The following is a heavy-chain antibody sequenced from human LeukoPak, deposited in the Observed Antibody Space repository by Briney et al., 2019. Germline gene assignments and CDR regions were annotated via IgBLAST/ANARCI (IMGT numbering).Heavy chain of an antibody. J-gene: IGHJ3*02. CDR2: INHSGST. CDR1: GGSFSGYY. D-gene: IGHD1-26*01. V-gene: IGHV4-34*01. CDR3: ARGGGSYYSTHDAFDI. Sequence: SETLSLTCAVYGGSFSGYYWSWIRQPPGKGLEWIGEINHSGSTNYNPSLESRVTISVDTSKNQFSLKLSSVTAADTAVYYCARGGGSYYSTHDAFDIWGQGTMVTVSS.